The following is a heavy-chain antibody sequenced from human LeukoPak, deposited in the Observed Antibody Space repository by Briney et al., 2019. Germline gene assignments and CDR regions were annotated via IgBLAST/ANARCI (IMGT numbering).Heavy chain of an antibody. CDR1: GYSISSGYY. CDR3: ARDPGIAAAGGY. V-gene: IGHV4-38-2*02. J-gene: IGHJ4*02. D-gene: IGHD6-13*01. Sequence: SETLSLTCTVSGYSISSGYYWGWIRQPPGKGLEWIGSIYHSGSTYYNPSLKSRVAISVDTSKNQFSLKLGSVTAADTAVYYCARDPGIAAAGGYWGQGTLVTVSS. CDR2: IYHSGST.